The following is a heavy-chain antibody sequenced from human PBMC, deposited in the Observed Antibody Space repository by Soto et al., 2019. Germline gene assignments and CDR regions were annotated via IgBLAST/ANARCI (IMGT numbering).Heavy chain of an antibody. CDR3: ARPRFKYSSSGSYDY. Sequence: PSETLSLTCTVSSGSISSGSYYWAWIRQPPGKGLEWIGSIYYSGSTYYNPSLKSRVTISVDTSKNQFSLKLSSVTAADTAVYYCARPRFKYSSSGSYDYWGQGTLVTVSS. CDR2: IYYSGST. V-gene: IGHV4-39*01. D-gene: IGHD6-6*01. CDR1: SGSISSGSYY. J-gene: IGHJ4*02.